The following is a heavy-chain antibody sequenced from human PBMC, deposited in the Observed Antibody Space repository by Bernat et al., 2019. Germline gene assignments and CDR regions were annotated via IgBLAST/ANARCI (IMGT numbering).Heavy chain of an antibody. CDR2: IYYSGST. V-gene: IGHV4-31*03. CDR3: ARDRGAKGYCSGGSCYSGGTYYYGMDV. CDR1: GGSISSGGYY. D-gene: IGHD2-15*01. J-gene: IGHJ6*02. Sequence: QVQLQESGPGLVKPSQTLSLTCTVSGGSISSGGYYWSWIRQHPGKGLEWIGYIYYSGSTYYNPSLKSRVTISVDTSKNQFSLKLSSVTAVDTAVYYCARDRGAKGYCSGGSCYSGGTYYYGMDVWGQGTTVTVSS.